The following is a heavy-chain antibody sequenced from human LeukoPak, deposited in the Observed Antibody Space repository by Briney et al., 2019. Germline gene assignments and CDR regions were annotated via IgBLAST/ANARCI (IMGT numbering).Heavy chain of an antibody. CDR2: IIPIFGTA. CDR3: ARGPRDSGSDY. D-gene: IGHD3-22*01. CDR1: GYTFTSYY. Sequence: SVKVSCKASGYTFTSYYMHWVRQAPGQGLEWMGRIIPIFGTANYAQKFQGRVTITTDESTSTAYMELSSLRSEDTAVYYCARGPRDSGSDYWGQGTLVTVSS. V-gene: IGHV1-69*05. J-gene: IGHJ4*02.